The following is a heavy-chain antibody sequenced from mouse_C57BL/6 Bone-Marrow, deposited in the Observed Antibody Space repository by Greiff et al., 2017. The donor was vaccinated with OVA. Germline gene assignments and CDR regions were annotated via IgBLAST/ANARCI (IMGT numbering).Heavy chain of an antibody. CDR3: ARSRFAY. Sequence: ESGAELARPGASVKLSCKASGYTFTSYGISWVKQRTGQGLEWIGEIYPRSGNTYYNEKFKGKATLTADKSSSTAYMELRSLTSEDSAVYFCARSRFAYWGQGTLVTVSA. V-gene: IGHV1-81*01. CDR2: IYPRSGNT. CDR1: GYTFTSYG. J-gene: IGHJ3*01.